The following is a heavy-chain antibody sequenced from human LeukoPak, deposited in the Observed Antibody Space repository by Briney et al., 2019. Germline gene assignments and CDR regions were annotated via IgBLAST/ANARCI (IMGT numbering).Heavy chain of an antibody. CDR3: ARDRVDI. J-gene: IGHJ3*02. Sequence: PGGSLRLSCAASGFTFSSYAMHWVRQAPGKGLEWVAVISYDGSNKYYADSVKGRFTISRDNSKNTLYLQMNSLRAEDTAVYYCARDRVDIWGQGTMVTVSS. CDR1: GFTFSSYA. CDR2: ISYDGSNK. D-gene: IGHD3-10*01. V-gene: IGHV3-30-3*01.